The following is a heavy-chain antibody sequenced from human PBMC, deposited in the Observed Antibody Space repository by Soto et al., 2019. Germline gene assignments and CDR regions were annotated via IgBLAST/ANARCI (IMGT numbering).Heavy chain of an antibody. CDR1: GFSFSSYA. Sequence: EVQLLESGGGKVQPGGSLRLSCAASGFSFSSYAMAWVRQAPGKGLEWVSLIGGSGEGTHYTDSVRGRFSISRDNSQNTLFLQMNSRRADDTAIYYCAKDSAGWFAS. CDR2: IGGSGEGT. J-gene: IGHJ5*01. CDR3: AKDSAGWFAS. D-gene: IGHD2-15*01. V-gene: IGHV3-23*01.